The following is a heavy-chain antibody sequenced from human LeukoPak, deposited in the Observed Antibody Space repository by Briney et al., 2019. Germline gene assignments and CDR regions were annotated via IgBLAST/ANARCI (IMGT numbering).Heavy chain of an antibody. V-gene: IGHV3-23*01. CDR2: IGGSGINT. CDR1: GFTFSTYG. D-gene: IGHD4-23*01. J-gene: IGHJ6*03. Sequence: PGGTLRLTCTASGFTFSTYGMSWVRQAPGKGLEWVSGIGGSGINTYYADSVKGRFAISRDNSRNTLYLQMNSLRAEDTAVYYCAKWKDYGGNLFYYYYYMDVWGKGTTVTISS. CDR3: AKWKDYGGNLFYYYYYMDV.